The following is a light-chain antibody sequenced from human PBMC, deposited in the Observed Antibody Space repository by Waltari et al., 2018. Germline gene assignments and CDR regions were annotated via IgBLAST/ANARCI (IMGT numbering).Light chain of an antibody. V-gene: IGLV2-8*01. J-gene: IGLJ2*01. Sequence: QSALTQPPSASGSPGPSVTISCTGTSSDVGGSNYVSWYQQSPGNAPKLMIYEVSKRPSGVPDRFSGSKSGNTASLTVSGLQAEDEADYYCSSYAGSNNVVFGGGTKLTVL. CDR1: SSDVGGSNY. CDR3: SSYAGSNNVV. CDR2: EVS.